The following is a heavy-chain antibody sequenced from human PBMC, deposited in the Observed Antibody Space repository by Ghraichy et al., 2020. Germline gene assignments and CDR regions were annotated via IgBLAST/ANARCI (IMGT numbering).Heavy chain of an antibody. CDR1: GFTFSTSA. CDR2: ISGTGGTT. D-gene: IGHD6-6*01. CDR3: AKTPATIAARPYYFDS. V-gene: IGHV3-23*01. Sequence: GGSLRLSCPASGFTFSTSAMSWVRQAPGKGLEWVSSISGTGGTTYYADSVKGRFTISRDNSKTTLYLQMNSLRAEDTALYYCAKTPATIAARPYYFDSWGQGTLFTVSS. J-gene: IGHJ4*02.